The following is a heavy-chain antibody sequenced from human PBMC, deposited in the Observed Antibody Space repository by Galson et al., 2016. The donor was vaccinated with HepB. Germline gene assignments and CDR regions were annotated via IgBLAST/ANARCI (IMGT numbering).Heavy chain of an antibody. J-gene: IGHJ6*02. D-gene: IGHD5-12*01. V-gene: IGHV1-69*13. CDR2: IIPVFETP. CDR3: ARAHGGKDVWLRYGMDV. CDR1: GDTFSISA. Sequence: SVKVSCKASGDTFSISAINWVRQAPGQGLEWMGGIIPVFETPKYAPKFEGRVTITADESTSTAYMEVTSLTFDDTAVYYCARAHGGKDVWLRYGMDVWGQGTTVTVSS.